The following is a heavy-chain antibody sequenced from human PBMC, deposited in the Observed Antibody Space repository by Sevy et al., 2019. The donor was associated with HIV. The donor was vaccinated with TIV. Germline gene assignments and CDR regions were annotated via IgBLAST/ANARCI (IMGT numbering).Heavy chain of an antibody. CDR3: AGGVVTKQWIDAFDI. J-gene: IGHJ3*02. CDR2: ISGSGGST. CDR1: GFTFSSYA. V-gene: IGHV3-23*01. Sequence: GGSLRLSCAASGFTFSSYAMSWVRQAPGKGLEWVSAISGSGGSTYYEDTVKGRFTISRDNSKNTLYLQMNSLRAEDTAVYYCAGGVVTKQWIDAFDIWGQGTMVTVSS. D-gene: IGHD2-21*02.